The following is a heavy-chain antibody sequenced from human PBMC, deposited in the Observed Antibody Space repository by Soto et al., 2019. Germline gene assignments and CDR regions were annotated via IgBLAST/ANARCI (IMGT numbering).Heavy chain of an antibody. D-gene: IGHD6-13*01. CDR3: AKATSGSWYYFDY. Sequence: EVQLLESGGGLVQPGESLTLSCAASGFTFSTYAMSWVRQAPGKGLEWVSAISGSGDSTYYADSVKGRFTISRDNSKNTLYPQMNSLRAEDTAVYYCAKATSGSWYYFDYWGQGTLVTVSS. V-gene: IGHV3-23*01. CDR2: ISGSGDST. CDR1: GFTFSTYA. J-gene: IGHJ4*02.